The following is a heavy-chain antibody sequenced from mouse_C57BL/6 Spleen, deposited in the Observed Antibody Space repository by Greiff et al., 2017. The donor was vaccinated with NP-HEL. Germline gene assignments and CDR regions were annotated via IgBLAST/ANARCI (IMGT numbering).Heavy chain of an antibody. CDR2: INPSTGGT. Sequence: EVQLQQSGPELVKPGASVKISCKASGYSFTGYYMNWVKQSPEKSLEWIGEINPSTGGTTYNQKFKAKATLTVDKSSSTAYMQLKSLTSEDSAVYYCARYYSSYEGGAMDYWGQGTSVTVSS. J-gene: IGHJ4*01. D-gene: IGHD2-5*01. V-gene: IGHV1-42*01. CDR3: ARYYSSYEGGAMDY. CDR1: GYSFTGYY.